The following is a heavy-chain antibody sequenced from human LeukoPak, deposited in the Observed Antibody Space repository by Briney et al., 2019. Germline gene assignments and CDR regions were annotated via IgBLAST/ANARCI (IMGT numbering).Heavy chain of an antibody. CDR2: ISYDGSNK. CDR3: ARDQWELGGMSAFDI. D-gene: IGHD1-26*01. Sequence: GGSLRLSCAASGFTFSSYAMHWVRQAPGKGLEWVAVISYDGSNKYYADSVKGRFTISRDNSKNTLYLQMNSLRAEDTAVYYCARDQWELGGMSAFDIWGQGTMVTVSS. J-gene: IGHJ3*02. V-gene: IGHV3-30-3*01. CDR1: GFTFSSYA.